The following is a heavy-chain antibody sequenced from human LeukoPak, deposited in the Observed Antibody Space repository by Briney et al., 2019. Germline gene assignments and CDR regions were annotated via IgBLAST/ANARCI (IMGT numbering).Heavy chain of an antibody. CDR1: GGSISSGSYY. CDR2: IYTSGST. CDR3: ARDYPDYGDYGGYFDY. V-gene: IGHV4-61*02. D-gene: IGHD4-17*01. Sequence: SETLSLTCTVSGGSISSGSYYWSWIRQPAGKGLEWIGRIYTSGSTHYNPSLKSRVTISLDTSENQFSLKLSSVTAADTAVYYCARDYPDYGDYGGYFDYWGQGTLVTVSS. J-gene: IGHJ4*02.